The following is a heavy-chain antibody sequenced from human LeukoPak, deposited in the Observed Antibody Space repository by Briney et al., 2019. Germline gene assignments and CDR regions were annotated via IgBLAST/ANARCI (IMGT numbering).Heavy chain of an antibody. V-gene: IGHV3-48*03. CDR1: GFTFSSYE. CDR3: ARNVYNFDY. D-gene: IGHD3-10*02. J-gene: IGHJ4*02. CDR2: ISSSGSTI. Sequence: GGSLRLSCAACGFTFSSYEMNWVRQAPGKGLEWVSYISSSGSTIYYADSVQGRFTISRDNAQNSLYLQMSSLRAEDTAVYYCARNVYNFDYWGQGTLVSVSS.